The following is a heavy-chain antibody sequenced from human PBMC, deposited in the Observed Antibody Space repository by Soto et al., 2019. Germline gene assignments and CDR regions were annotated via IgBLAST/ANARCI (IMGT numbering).Heavy chain of an antibody. Sequence: QVQLQETGPRLVKPWETLSLTCSVSGGSLETYYWSWLRQFPGKNLEWIAYIHESGVTDYNPSLESRGNISIDTAQDQFSLTVFSLTAADTALYYCARHSRAGDYDFWGRGIHVTVSS. J-gene: IGHJ1*01. CDR1: GGSLETYY. V-gene: IGHV4-59*08. CDR2: IHESGVT. D-gene: IGHD3-16*01. CDR3: ARHSRAGDYDF.